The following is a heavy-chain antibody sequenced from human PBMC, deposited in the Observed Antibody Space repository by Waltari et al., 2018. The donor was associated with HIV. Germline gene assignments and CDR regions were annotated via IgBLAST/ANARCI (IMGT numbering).Heavy chain of an antibody. D-gene: IGHD3-9*01. J-gene: IGHJ4*02. Sequence: EVQLLESGGGTVQRGGSLRLSCAAAGCTLRIDGLTWVRQAPGKGLEWVSAISGSGTKTYYADSVKGRFTISRDNSKNTVYLQMNSLRAEDTAVYYCAKDNYDILTGYYYWGQGTLVTVSS. V-gene: IGHV3-23*01. CDR2: ISGSGTKT. CDR1: GCTLRIDG. CDR3: AKDNYDILTGYYY.